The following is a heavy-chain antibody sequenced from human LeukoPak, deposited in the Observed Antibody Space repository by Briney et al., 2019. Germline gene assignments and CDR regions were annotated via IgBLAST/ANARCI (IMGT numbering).Heavy chain of an antibody. D-gene: IGHD4-17*01. Sequence: GASVKVSCKASGYTFTNYGISWVRQAPGQGLEWMGWISAYNGNTNYAQMLQGRVTMTTDTSTSTAYLELRSLTSDDTAVYYCARDDYGDNHYYYYYGMDVWGQGTLVTVSS. CDR3: ARDDYGDNHYYYYYGMDV. CDR1: GYTFTNYG. V-gene: IGHV1-18*01. J-gene: IGHJ6*02. CDR2: ISAYNGNT.